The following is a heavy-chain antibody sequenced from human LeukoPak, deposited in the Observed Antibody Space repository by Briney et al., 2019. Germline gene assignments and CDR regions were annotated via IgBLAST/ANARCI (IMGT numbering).Heavy chain of an antibody. CDR1: GFTFSSYA. V-gene: IGHV3-30-3*01. Sequence: PGGSLRLSCAASGFTFSSYAMHWVRQAPGKGLEWVAVISYDGSNKYYADSVKGRFTISRDNSKNTLYLQMNSLRAEDTAVYYCARVKSVPAARDSSLGIDYWGQGTLVTVSS. CDR3: ARVKSVPAARDSSLGIDY. J-gene: IGHJ4*02. D-gene: IGHD2-2*01. CDR2: ISYDGSNK.